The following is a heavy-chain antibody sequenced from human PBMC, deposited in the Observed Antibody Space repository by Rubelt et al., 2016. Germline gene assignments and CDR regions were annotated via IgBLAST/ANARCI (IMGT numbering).Heavy chain of an antibody. J-gene: IGHJ4*02. V-gene: IGHV1-3*01. CDR3: ARANHGDYEDY. D-gene: IGHD4-17*01. CDR2: IDAGNGDT. CDR1: GYTFTNYG. Sequence: QVQLVQSGAEVKKPGASVKVSCKASGYTFTNYGMHWVRQAPAQRLEWMGWIDAGNGDTKYSQKLKDRVSITRDASANTAYMELSSLRSEDTAVYYCARANHGDYEDYWGQGTLVTVSS.